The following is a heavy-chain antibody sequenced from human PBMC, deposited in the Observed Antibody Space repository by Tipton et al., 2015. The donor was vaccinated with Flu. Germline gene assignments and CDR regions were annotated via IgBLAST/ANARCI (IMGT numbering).Heavy chain of an antibody. Sequence: SLRLSCAASGFTVSSNYMSWVRQAPGKGLEWVSVIYSGGSTYYADSVKGRFTISRDNSKNTLYLQMNSLRAEDTAVYYCARDHRSGSYYNTRYYYYYYGMDVWGQGTTVTVSS. V-gene: IGHV3-53*01. D-gene: IGHD3-10*01. CDR1: GFTVSSNY. J-gene: IGHJ6*02. CDR2: IYSGGST. CDR3: ARDHRSGSYYNTRYYYYYYGMDV.